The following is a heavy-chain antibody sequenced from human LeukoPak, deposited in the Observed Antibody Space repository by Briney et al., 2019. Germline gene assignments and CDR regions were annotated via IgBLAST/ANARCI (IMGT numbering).Heavy chain of an antibody. D-gene: IGHD3-16*01. V-gene: IGHV3-7*01. Sequence: PGGSLRLSCAASVFTLSSYWMTWVPQAPGKGLEGVANIKHNVDELNYVDSVEDRFTISRDNAKNSLYLHMTGLRAEDTAVYYCARELRTFDSWGQGTLVTVSS. CDR1: VFTLSSYW. CDR2: IKHNVDEL. CDR3: ARELRTFDS. J-gene: IGHJ4*02.